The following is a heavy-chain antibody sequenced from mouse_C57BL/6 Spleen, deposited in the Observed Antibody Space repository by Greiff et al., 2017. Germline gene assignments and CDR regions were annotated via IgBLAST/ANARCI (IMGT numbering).Heavy chain of an antibody. CDR3: TSFDYGSSFAMDY. CDR2: IDPETGGT. CDR1: GYTFTDYE. D-gene: IGHD1-1*01. J-gene: IGHJ4*01. V-gene: IGHV1-15*01. Sequence: VKLVESGAELVRPGASVTLSCKASGYTFTDYEMHWVKQTPVHGLEWIGAIDPETGGTAYNQKFKGKAILTADKSSSTAYMELRSLTSEDSAVYYCTSFDYGSSFAMDYWGQGTSVTVSS.